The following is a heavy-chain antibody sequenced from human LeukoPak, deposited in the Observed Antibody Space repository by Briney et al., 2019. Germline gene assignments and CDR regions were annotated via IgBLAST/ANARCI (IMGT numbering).Heavy chain of an antibody. J-gene: IGHJ2*01. CDR2: IYHSGST. Sequence: TLSLTCAVSGGSISSGGYSWSWIRQPPGKGLEWIGYIYHSGSTYYNPSLKSRVTISVDRSKNQFSLKLSSVTAADTAVYYCARGTGARGYWYFDLWGRGTLVTVSS. D-gene: IGHD2-8*02. V-gene: IGHV4-30-2*01. CDR3: ARGTGARGYWYFDL. CDR1: GGSISSGGYS.